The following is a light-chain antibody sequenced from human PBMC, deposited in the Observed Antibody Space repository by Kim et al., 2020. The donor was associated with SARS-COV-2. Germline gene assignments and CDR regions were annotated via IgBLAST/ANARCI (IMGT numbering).Light chain of an antibody. V-gene: IGKV3-15*01. Sequence: EIVMTQSPATLSVSPGERATLSCRASQTVSSDLAWYQQQPGQAPRLLIYGASTRATGIPARFSGSGSGTDFTLTISSLQSEDFAVYYCQQYNNWPLTFGQGTKVDIK. J-gene: IGKJ1*01. CDR1: QTVSSD. CDR2: GAS. CDR3: QQYNNWPLT.